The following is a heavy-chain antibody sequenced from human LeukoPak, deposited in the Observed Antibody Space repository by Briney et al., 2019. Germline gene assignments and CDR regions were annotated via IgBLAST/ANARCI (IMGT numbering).Heavy chain of an antibody. D-gene: IGHD3-3*01. Sequence: GGSLRLSCAASGFTFSNYAMSWVRQAPGKGLEWVSAISGSGGSTFYADSVKGRFTISRDNSKSKLYMQMNSLRAEDTAVYYCAKPAAYDFWSGDAFDIWGQGTMVTVSS. CDR2: ISGSGGST. CDR3: AKPAAYDFWSGDAFDI. J-gene: IGHJ3*02. CDR1: GFTFSNYA. V-gene: IGHV3-23*01.